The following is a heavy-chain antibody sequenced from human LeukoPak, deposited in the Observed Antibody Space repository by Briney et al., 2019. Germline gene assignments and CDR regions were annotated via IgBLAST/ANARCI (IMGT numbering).Heavy chain of an antibody. CDR2: IRSKANSYAT. CDR1: GFTFSGSA. Sequence: PGGSLRLSCAASGFTFSGSAMHWVRQASGKGLEWVGRIRSKANSYATAYAASVKGRFTISRDDSKNTAYLQMNSLKTEDTAVYYCTTTDYGDYVGLYFDLWGRGTLVTVSS. D-gene: IGHD4-17*01. CDR3: TTTDYGDYVGLYFDL. V-gene: IGHV3-73*01. J-gene: IGHJ2*01.